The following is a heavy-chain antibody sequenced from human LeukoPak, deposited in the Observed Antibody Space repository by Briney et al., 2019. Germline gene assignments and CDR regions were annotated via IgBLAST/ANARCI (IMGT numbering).Heavy chain of an antibody. Sequence: ESLRISCQGSGYSFTCYWISWVRQVPGKGLEWVGRIDLGYAYTNYCPSFQGHVTISSDKSINTAYLQWSSLKASDTAMYYCARHEGYSSSAEVYWGQGTLVTVSS. CDR2: IDLGYAYT. CDR3: ARHEGYSSSAEVY. V-gene: IGHV5-10-1*01. J-gene: IGHJ4*02. CDR1: GYSFTCYW. D-gene: IGHD6-13*01.